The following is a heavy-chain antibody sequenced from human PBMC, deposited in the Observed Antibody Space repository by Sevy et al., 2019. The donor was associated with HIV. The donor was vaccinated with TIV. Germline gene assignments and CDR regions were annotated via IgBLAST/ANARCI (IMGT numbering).Heavy chain of an antibody. Sequence: ASVKVSYKASGYTFTSYYMHWVRQAPGQGLEWMGIINPSGGSTSYAQKFQGRVTMTRDTSTSTVYMELSSLRSEDTAVYYCARDLGNYYDSSGYYYVFWHYGMDVWGQGTTVTVSS. D-gene: IGHD3-22*01. CDR1: GYTFTSYY. J-gene: IGHJ6*02. CDR2: INPSGGST. V-gene: IGHV1-46*01. CDR3: ARDLGNYYDSSGYYYVFWHYGMDV.